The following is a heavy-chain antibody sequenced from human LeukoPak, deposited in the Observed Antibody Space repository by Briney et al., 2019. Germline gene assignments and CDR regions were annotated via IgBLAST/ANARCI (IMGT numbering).Heavy chain of an antibody. CDR2: ISYDGSNK. Sequence: PGGSLRLSCAASGFTFSSYGMHWVRQAPGKGLEWVAVISYDGSNKYYADSVKGRFTISRDNSKNTLYLQMNSLRAEDTAVYYCAKVSGAYDHFDFWGQGTLVTVSS. CDR3: AKVSGAYDHFDF. D-gene: IGHD3-3*01. CDR1: GFTFSSYG. J-gene: IGHJ4*02. V-gene: IGHV3-30*18.